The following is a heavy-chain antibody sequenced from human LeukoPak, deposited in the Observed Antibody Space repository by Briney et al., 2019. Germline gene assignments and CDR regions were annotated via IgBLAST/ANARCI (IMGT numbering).Heavy chain of an antibody. J-gene: IGHJ4*02. Sequence: PGGSLRLSCAASGFTFSSYSMNWVRQAPGKGLEWVSSISSSSSYIYYADSVKGRFTISRDNAKNSLHLQMNSLRAEDTAVYYCARGPGAAGSLFDYWGQGTLVTVSS. CDR2: ISSSSSYI. CDR1: GFTFSSYS. V-gene: IGHV3-21*01. CDR3: ARGPGAAGSLFDY. D-gene: IGHD6-13*01.